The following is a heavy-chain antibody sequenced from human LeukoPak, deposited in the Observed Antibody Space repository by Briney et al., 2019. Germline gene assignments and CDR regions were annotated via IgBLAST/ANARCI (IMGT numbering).Heavy chain of an antibody. V-gene: IGHV3-7*01. CDR3: TSWGDTTAEYFQR. CDR2: INPDGRDT. Sequence: GGSLRLSCAASGLTFRNYGMNWVRQAPGKGLEWVAHINPDGRDTYYVDSVKGRFTISRDNAQNSMYLQMNSLRVEDTAVYYCTSWGDTTAEYFQRWGQGTLVTVSS. CDR1: GLTFRNYG. D-gene: IGHD2-21*02. J-gene: IGHJ1*01.